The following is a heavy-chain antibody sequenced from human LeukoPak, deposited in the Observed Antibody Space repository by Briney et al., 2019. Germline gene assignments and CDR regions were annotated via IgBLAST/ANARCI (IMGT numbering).Heavy chain of an antibody. CDR1: GGSFGGYY. CDR3: ARARGNGAAAAPRYYYYGMDV. Sequence: SETLSLTCAVYGGSFGGYYWSWIRQPPGKGLEWIGEINHSGSTNYNPSLKSRVTISVDTSKNQFSLKLSSVTAADTAVYYCARARGNGAAAAPRYYYYGMDVWGQGTTVTVSS. J-gene: IGHJ6*02. CDR2: INHSGST. V-gene: IGHV4-34*01. D-gene: IGHD6-13*01.